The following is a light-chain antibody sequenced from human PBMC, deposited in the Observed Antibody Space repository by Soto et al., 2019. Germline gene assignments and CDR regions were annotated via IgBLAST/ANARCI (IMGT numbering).Light chain of an antibody. CDR2: AAS. CDR1: QSVRERY. V-gene: IGKV3-20*01. J-gene: IGKJ1*01. Sequence: EIVLTQSPSTLSLSPGERATLFCRASQSVRERYLAWYQRKPGQAPRLLIYAASSRATGIPDRFSGSGSGTDFTLTISRLDPEDFAVYYCQQYGSSPPTFGQGTKVDI. CDR3: QQYGSSPPT.